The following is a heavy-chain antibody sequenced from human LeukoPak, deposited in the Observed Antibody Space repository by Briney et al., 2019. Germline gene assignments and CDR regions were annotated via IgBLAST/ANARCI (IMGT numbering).Heavy chain of an antibody. V-gene: IGHV4-39*01. Sequence: SETLSLTCTVSGGSISSSSYYWGWIRQPPGKGLEWIGSIYYSGSTNYNPSLKSRVTISVDTSKNQFSLKLSSVTAADTAVYYCARHHKSGATDKQEYYYDSSGSSRHFDYWGQGTLVTVSS. J-gene: IGHJ4*02. CDR1: GGSISSSSYY. CDR3: ARHHKSGATDKQEYYYDSSGSSRHFDY. D-gene: IGHD3-22*01. CDR2: IYYSGST.